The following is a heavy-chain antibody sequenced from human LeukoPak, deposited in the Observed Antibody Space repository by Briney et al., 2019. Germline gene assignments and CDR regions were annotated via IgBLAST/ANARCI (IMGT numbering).Heavy chain of an antibody. CDR1: GLIFDDYA. CDR3: AKVEFYYDSSGYYDH. J-gene: IGHJ4*02. D-gene: IGHD3-22*01. CDR2: INWNSDIF. V-gene: IGHV3-9*01. Sequence: SLRLSCEASGLIFDDYAMRWVRQVPGKGLEWVSGINWNSDIFGYADSVKGRFIISRDNAKNSLYLQMNSLRVEDTALYYCAKVEFYYDSSGYYDHWGQGTLVTVSS.